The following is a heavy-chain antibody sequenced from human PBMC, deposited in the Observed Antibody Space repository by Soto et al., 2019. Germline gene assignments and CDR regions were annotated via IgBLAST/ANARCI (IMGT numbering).Heavy chain of an antibody. CDR2: IYYSGST. J-gene: IGHJ4*02. V-gene: IGHV4-39*01. CDR3: ARTDRVNFDY. CDR1: GRSISSSSYY. Sequence: SETLSLTCTVSGRSISSSSYYWRWIRQPPGKGLEWIGSIYYSGSTYYNPSLKSRVTISVDTSKNQFSLKLSSVTAADTAVYYCARTDRVNFDYWGQGTLVTVSS. D-gene: IGHD6-13*01.